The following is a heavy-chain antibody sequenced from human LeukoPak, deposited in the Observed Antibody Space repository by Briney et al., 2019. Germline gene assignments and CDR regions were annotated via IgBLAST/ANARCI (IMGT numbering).Heavy chain of an antibody. Sequence: PGGSLRLSCAASGFTFSDYYMSWIRLAPGKGLEWISYISSGGLTIYYADSVKGRFTISRDNSKNTLYLQMNSLRAEDTAVYYCARDRQGYSSGAFDIWGQGTMVTVSS. CDR2: ISSGGLTI. D-gene: IGHD6-19*01. V-gene: IGHV3-11*04. J-gene: IGHJ3*02. CDR3: ARDRQGYSSGAFDI. CDR1: GFTFSDYY.